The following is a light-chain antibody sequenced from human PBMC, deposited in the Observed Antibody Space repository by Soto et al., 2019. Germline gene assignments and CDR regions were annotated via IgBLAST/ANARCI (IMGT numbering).Light chain of an antibody. CDR2: GNT. J-gene: IGLJ3*02. Sequence: QSVLTQPPLVSGAPGQRVTVSCTGTSSNIGAGFDVHWYQQVPGTAPKVLIYGNTNRPSGVPDRFSGSKSGTSASLAITGLQADDEADYYCQSYDRSLSGWVFGGGTKLTVL. V-gene: IGLV1-40*01. CDR1: SSNIGAGFD. CDR3: QSYDRSLSGWV.